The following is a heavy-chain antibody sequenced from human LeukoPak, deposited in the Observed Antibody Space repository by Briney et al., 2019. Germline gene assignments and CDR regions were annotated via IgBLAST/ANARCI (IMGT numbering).Heavy chain of an antibody. Sequence: GGSLRLSCAASGISVSNDYMSWVRQAPGKGLEWVSAIYAGGYTRDAASVKGRFSISRHNSKNTVYLQMDNLRPEDTAVYYCARDRRGEKDFDVWGPGTMVTVSS. CDR2: IYAGGYT. V-gene: IGHV3-53*04. J-gene: IGHJ3*01. CDR3: ARDRRGEKDFDV. CDR1: GISVSNDY.